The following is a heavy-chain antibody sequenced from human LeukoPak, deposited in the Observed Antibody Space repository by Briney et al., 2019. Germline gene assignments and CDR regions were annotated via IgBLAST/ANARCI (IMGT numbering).Heavy chain of an antibody. Sequence: GGSLRLSCAASGFTFDDYAMHWVRQAPGKGLEWVSGISWNSGSIGYADSVKGRFTISRDNAKNSLYLQMNSLRAEDTALYYCAKDGSSSSWKFDYWGQGTLVTVSS. CDR1: GFTFDDYA. CDR3: AKDGSSSSWKFDY. V-gene: IGHV3-9*01. CDR2: ISWNSGSI. D-gene: IGHD6-13*01. J-gene: IGHJ4*02.